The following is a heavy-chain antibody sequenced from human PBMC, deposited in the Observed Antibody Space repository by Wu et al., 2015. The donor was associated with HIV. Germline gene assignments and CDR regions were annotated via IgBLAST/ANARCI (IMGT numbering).Heavy chain of an antibody. V-gene: IGHV1-18*01. CDR1: GYSFTNFG. D-gene: IGHD1-26*01. J-gene: IGHJ3*02. CDR2: INTYKGNT. CDR3: ARYREVNHDAFDI. Sequence: QVHLLQSGPAVKNPGTSVKVSCKASGYSFTNFGISWVRQAPGQGLEWMGWINTYKGNTNYAQKFQGRVTMTIDKNTNTAQMELRSLRSDDTAMYYCARYREVNHDAFDIWGQGTKVTVSS.